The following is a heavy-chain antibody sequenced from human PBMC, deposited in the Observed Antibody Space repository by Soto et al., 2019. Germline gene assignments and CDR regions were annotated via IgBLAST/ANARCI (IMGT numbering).Heavy chain of an antibody. V-gene: IGHV3-48*03. D-gene: IGHD6-19*01. Sequence: GVLRLSCAASGFTFSSYEMNWVRQAPGKGLEWVSYISSSGSTIYYADSVKGRFTISRDNAKNSLYLQMNSLRAEDTAVYYCARVDGYSSGCPDYWGQGTLVTISS. J-gene: IGHJ4*02. CDR3: ARVDGYSSGCPDY. CDR1: GFTFSSYE. CDR2: ISSSGSTI.